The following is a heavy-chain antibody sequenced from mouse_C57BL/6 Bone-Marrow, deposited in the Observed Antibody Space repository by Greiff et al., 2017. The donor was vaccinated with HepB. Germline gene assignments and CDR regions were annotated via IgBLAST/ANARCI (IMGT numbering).Heavy chain of an antibody. CDR1: GFTFSSYA. J-gene: IGHJ1*03. V-gene: IGHV5-9-1*02. CDR3: TRVTFDV. Sequence: EVKVEESGEGLVKPGGSLKLSCAASGFTFSSYAMSWVRQTPEKRLEWVAYISSGGDYIYYADTVKGRFTISRDNARNTLYLQMSSLKSEDTALYYCTRVTFDVWGTGTTVTVSS. CDR2: ISSGGDYI.